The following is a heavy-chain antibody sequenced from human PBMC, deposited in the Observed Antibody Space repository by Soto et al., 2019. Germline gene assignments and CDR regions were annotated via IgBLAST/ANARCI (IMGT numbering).Heavy chain of an antibody. V-gene: IGHV4-59*01. J-gene: IGHJ4*02. CDR2: IHYSGTT. Sequence: PSETLSLTCTVSGGSMRNYFWTWIRQPPGKGLEWIGYIHYSGTTSFFPSYNPSLRSRVTISEDTSTNQFSLKLLSVTTADTAVYFCAAGEASSRNLAPYYLDFWGQGTLVTVSS. CDR1: GGSMRNYF. D-gene: IGHD6-13*01. CDR3: AAGEASSRNLAPYYLDF.